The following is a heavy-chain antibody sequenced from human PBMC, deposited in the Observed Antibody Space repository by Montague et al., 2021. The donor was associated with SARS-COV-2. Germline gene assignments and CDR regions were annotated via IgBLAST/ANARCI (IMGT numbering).Heavy chain of an antibody. J-gene: IGHJ5*02. CDR3: ARKEMKYSSIWSTGGNWFDP. CDR2: INHSGST. Sequence: SETLSLTCAVYGGSFSDYYWSWIRQPPGKGLEWIGEINHSGSTNYNPSLKSRVTISVDTSKNQFSLKLSSVTAADTAVYYCARKEMKYSSIWSTGGNWFDPWGQGTLVTVSS. D-gene: IGHD6-13*01. CDR1: GGSFSDYY. V-gene: IGHV4-34*01.